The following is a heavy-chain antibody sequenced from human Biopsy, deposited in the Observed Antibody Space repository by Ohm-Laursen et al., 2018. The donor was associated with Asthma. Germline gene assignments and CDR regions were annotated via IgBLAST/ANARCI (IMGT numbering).Heavy chain of an antibody. Sequence: SLRLSCAASGFSFSNFAIHWVRQAPGKGLEWAGVISKDASTQDYADSVKGRFTMARDNSKNALDLQMNSLREEDTAVYYCVRDGTDDAFDIWGQGTVVSVSS. CDR1: GFSFSNFA. J-gene: IGHJ3*02. D-gene: IGHD1-1*01. V-gene: IGHV3-30*06. CDR2: ISKDASTQ. CDR3: VRDGTDDAFDI.